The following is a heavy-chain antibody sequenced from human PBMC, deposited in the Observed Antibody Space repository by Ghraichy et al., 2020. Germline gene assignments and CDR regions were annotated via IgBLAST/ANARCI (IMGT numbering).Heavy chain of an antibody. J-gene: IGHJ3*02. CDR1: GFTFSSYA. Sequence: GGSLRLSCAASGFTFSSYAMSWVRQAPGKGLEWVSAISGSGGSTYYADSVKGRFTISRDNSKNTLYLQMNSLRAEDTAVYYCAKDAYYYDSSGRSNDAFDIWGQGTMVTVSS. CDR2: ISGSGGST. D-gene: IGHD3-22*01. CDR3: AKDAYYYDSSGRSNDAFDI. V-gene: IGHV3-23*01.